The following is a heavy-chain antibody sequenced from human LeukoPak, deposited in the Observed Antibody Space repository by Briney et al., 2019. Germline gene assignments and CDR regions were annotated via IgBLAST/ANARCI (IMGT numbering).Heavy chain of an antibody. J-gene: IGHJ4*02. D-gene: IGHD3-3*01. CDR1: GYSFTSYW. V-gene: IGHV5-51*01. CDR2: IYPGDSDT. CDR3: ARTYRTEAYDFWSGYFDY. Sequence: GESLKISCRGSGYSFTSYWIGWVRQMPGKGLEWMGIIYPGDSDTRYSPSFQGQVTISADKSISTAYLQWSSLKASDTAMYYCARTYRTEAYDFWSGYFDYWGQGTLVTVSS.